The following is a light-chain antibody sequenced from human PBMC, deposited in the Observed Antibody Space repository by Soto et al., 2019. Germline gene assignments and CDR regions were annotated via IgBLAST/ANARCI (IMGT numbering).Light chain of an antibody. V-gene: IGKV1-27*01. CDR3: QKYNSGPYT. CDR1: QGISNY. J-gene: IGKJ2*01. Sequence: DIQMTQSPSSLSASVGDRVTITCRASQGISNYLAWYQQKPGKVPKLLIYAASTLQSGVPSRFSGSESGTDLTLTISSLQPEDVATYYCQKYNSGPYTFGEVTKVEIK. CDR2: AAS.